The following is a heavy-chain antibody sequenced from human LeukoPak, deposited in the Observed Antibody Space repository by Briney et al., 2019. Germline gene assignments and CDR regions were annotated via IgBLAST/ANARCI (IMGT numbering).Heavy chain of an antibody. CDR3: ARAEGIDY. Sequence: QPGGSLRLSCAASGFTFSTYGMNWVRQAPGKGLEWVSYISTSPSTIYYADSVKGRFTISRDNAKKSMYLQMNSLRAEDTAVYYCARAEGIDYWGQGTLVTASS. CDR2: ISTSPSTI. CDR1: GFTFSTYG. V-gene: IGHV3-48*01. J-gene: IGHJ4*02.